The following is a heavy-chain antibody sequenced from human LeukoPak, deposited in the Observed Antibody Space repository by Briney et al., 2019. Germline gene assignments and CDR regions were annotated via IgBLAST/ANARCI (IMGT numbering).Heavy chain of an antibody. CDR3: ARSDISIVRGAMV. CDR2: ISGYNGNT. J-gene: IGHJ4*02. V-gene: IGHV1-18*01. Sequence: ASVKVSCRASGYTFTTYGISWVRQAPGQGLEWMGWISGYNGNTNYAQKFQGRITMTTETSTSTAYMELRSLRSDDTAVYYCARSDISIVRGAMVWGQGTLVIVSS. D-gene: IGHD3-10*01. CDR1: GYTFTTYG.